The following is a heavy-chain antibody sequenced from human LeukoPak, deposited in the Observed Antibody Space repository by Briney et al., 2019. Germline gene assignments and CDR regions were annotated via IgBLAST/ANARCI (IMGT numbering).Heavy chain of an antibody. CDR3: AKGDFGELRDYYYYYGMDV. D-gene: IGHD3-10*01. J-gene: IGHJ6*02. CDR2: ISGSGVST. CDR1: GFTFSSYA. Sequence: QSGGSLRLSCAASGFTFSSYAMTWVRQSPGKGLEWVSVISGSGVSTNYADSVKGRFTISRDNSKNTLYLQMNGLRVEDTALYYCAKGDFGELRDYYYYYGMDVWGQGTTVTVSS. V-gene: IGHV3-23*01.